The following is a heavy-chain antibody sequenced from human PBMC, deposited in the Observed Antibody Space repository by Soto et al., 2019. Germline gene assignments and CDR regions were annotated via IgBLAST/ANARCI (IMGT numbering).Heavy chain of an antibody. CDR1: GFSFSKYA. CDR3: ARSYYDSSGYLHAFDI. CDR2: ITGSGGTI. J-gene: IGHJ3*02. V-gene: IGHV3-23*01. D-gene: IGHD3-22*01. Sequence: DVQLLESGGGLVQPGGSLRLSCAASGFSFSKYAMIWVRQAPGKGQEWVSGITGSGGTIEYAASVKGRFTISRDNSKNTVYLQMNSLRAEDTAMYYCARSYYDSSGYLHAFDIWGQGTMVTVSS.